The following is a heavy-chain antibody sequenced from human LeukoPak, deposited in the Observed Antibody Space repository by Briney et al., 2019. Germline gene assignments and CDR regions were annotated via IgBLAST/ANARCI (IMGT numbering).Heavy chain of an antibody. J-gene: IGHJ6*02. CDR2: INPSGGST. V-gene: IGHV1-46*01. CDR1: GYNFISYY. D-gene: IGHD2-8*01. CDR3: AREDVVLVDAVRYYYYGMDV. Sequence: ASVKVSCKASGYNFISYYMHWVRQAPGQGLEWMGIINPSGGSTSYAQKFQDRVTMTRDTSTSTVYMELSSLKSENTAVYYCAREDVVLVDAVRYYYYGMDVWGQGSLVAVSS.